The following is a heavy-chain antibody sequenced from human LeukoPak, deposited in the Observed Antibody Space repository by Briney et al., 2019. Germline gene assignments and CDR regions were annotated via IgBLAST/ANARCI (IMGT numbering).Heavy chain of an antibody. CDR3: AKDIIRGYYDSSGMAG. V-gene: IGHV3-30*02. CDR1: GFTFSSYG. Sequence: SGGSLRLSCAASGFTFSSYGMHWVRQAPGKGLEWVAFIRYDGSNKYYADSVKGRFTISRDNSKNTLYLQMNSLRAEDTAMYYCAKDIIRGYYDSSGMAGWGQGTLVTVSS. D-gene: IGHD3-22*01. CDR2: IRYDGSNK. J-gene: IGHJ4*02.